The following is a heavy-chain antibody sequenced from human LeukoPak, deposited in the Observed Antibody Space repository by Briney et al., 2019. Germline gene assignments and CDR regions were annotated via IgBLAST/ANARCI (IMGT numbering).Heavy chain of an antibody. Sequence: ASVKVSCKASGYTFTSYHMHWVRQAPGQGLEWMGIINPSGGSTNYAQKLQGRVTMTTDTSTSTAYMELSSLRSDDTAVYYCARALHYYDSSGYSNDAFDIWGQGTMVTVSS. J-gene: IGHJ3*02. D-gene: IGHD3-22*01. CDR3: ARALHYYDSSGYSNDAFDI. CDR2: INPSGGST. CDR1: GYTFTSYH. V-gene: IGHV1-46*01.